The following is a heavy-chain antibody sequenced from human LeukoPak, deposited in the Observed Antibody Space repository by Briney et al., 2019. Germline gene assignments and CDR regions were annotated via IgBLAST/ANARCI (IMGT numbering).Heavy chain of an antibody. J-gene: IGHJ5*02. CDR2: ISAYNGNT. V-gene: IGHV1-18*04. CDR1: GYTFTSYG. Sequence: ASVKVSCKASGYTFTSYGISWVRQAPGQGLEWMGWISAYNGNTNYAQKLQGRVTMTTDTSTSTAYMELRSLTSDDTAVYYCVRGYYGSGILHWFDPWGQGTLVTVSS. CDR3: VRGYYGSGILHWFDP. D-gene: IGHD3-10*01.